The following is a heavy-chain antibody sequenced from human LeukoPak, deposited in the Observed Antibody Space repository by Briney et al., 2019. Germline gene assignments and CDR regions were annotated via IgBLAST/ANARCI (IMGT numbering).Heavy chain of an antibody. CDR2: INPSGGST. V-gene: IGHV1-46*01. Sequence: ASVKVSCKASGYTFTSYYMHWARQAPGQGLEWMGIINPSGGSTSYAQKFQGRVTMTRDTSTSTVYMELSSLRSEDTAVYYCARVPSACSGGSCSKYNWFDPWGQGALVTVSS. CDR1: GYTFTSYY. J-gene: IGHJ5*02. CDR3: ARVPSACSGGSCSKYNWFDP. D-gene: IGHD2-15*01.